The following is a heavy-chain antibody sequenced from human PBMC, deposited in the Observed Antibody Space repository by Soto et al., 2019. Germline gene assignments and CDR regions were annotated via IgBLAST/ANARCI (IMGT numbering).Heavy chain of an antibody. CDR1: GGTFSSYA. J-gene: IGHJ6*02. CDR3: ARGGGITGTTKGYWEDV. CDR2: IIPIFGTA. V-gene: IGHV1-69*13. Sequence: GASVKVSCKASGGTFSSYAISWVRQAPGQGLEWMGGIIPIFGTANYAQKFQGRVTITADESTSTAYMELSSLRSEDTAVYYCARGGGITGTTKGYWEDVWGQGTTVTVSS. D-gene: IGHD1-20*01.